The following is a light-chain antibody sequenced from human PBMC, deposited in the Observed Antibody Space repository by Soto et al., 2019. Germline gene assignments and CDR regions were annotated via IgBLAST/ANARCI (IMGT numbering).Light chain of an antibody. CDR3: QQYNSYRT. J-gene: IGKJ1*01. CDR2: DAS. V-gene: IGKV1-5*01. Sequence: DIQMTQSPSTLSASVGDRVTITCRASQSISSWLAWYQQKPGKAPKLLIYDASSLDWGVPSRFSGSGSGTEFTLTISSLQPDEFVTYYCQQYNSYRTFGQGTKVEIK. CDR1: QSISSW.